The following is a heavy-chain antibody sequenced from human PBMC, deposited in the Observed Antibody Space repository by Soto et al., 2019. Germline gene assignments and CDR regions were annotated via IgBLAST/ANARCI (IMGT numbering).Heavy chain of an antibody. CDR1: GFTFSSYA. V-gene: IGHV3-30-3*01. J-gene: IGHJ6*04. D-gene: IGHD5-18*01. CDR2: ISYDGSNK. CDR3: ARDIQLWSTYYYYGMDV. Sequence: GGSLRLSCAASGFTFSSYAMHWVRQAPGKGLEWVAVISYDGSNKYYADSVKGRFTISRDNSKNTLYLQMNSLRAEDTAVYYCARDIQLWSTYYYYGMDVGGKGTTVTVSS.